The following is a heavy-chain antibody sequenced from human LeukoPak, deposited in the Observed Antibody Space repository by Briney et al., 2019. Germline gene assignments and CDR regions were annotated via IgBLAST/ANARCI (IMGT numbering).Heavy chain of an antibody. D-gene: IGHD6-13*01. Sequence: SETLSLTCTVSGGSISSYYWSWIRQPPGKGLEWIGRIYTSGSTNYNPSLKSRVTISVDTSKNQFSLKLSSVTAADTAVYYCARVSPGAAAGYFDYWGQGTLVTVSS. J-gene: IGHJ4*02. CDR2: IYTSGST. CDR1: GGSISSYY. V-gene: IGHV4-4*08. CDR3: ARVSPGAAAGYFDY.